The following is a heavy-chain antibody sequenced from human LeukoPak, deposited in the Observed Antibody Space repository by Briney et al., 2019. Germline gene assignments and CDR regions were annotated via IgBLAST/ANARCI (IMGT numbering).Heavy chain of an antibody. CDR1: GFTFSRYN. J-gene: IGHJ4*02. CDR3: ARIHRGARTPVDY. D-gene: IGHD1-26*01. CDR2: INHSGST. V-gene: IGHV4-34*01. Sequence: GSLRLSCAVSGFTFSRYNMDWVRRPPGKGLEWIGEINHSGSTNYNPSLKSRVTISVDTSKNQFSLKLSSVTAADTAVYYCARIHRGARTPVDYWGQGTLVTVSS.